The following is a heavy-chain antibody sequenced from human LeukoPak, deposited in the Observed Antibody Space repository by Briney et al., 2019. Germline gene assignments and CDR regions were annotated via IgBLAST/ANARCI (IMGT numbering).Heavy chain of an antibody. V-gene: IGHV3-64*01. Sequence: GGSLRLSCAASGFTFSSYAMHWVRQAPGKGLEYVSAISSNGGSTYYANSVKGRFTISRDNSKNTLYLQMGSLRAEDMAVYYCARGSSATVTTPFDYWGQGTLVTVSS. J-gene: IGHJ4*02. CDR3: ARGSSATVTTPFDY. D-gene: IGHD4-17*01. CDR1: GFTFSSYA. CDR2: ISSNGGST.